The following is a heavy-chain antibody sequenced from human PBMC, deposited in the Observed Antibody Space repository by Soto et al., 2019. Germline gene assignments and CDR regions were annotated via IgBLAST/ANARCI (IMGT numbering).Heavy chain of an antibody. CDR1: GFTFSSYE. Sequence: EVQLVESGGGLVQPGGSLRLCCAASGFTFSSYEMNWVRQAPGKGLEWVSYISSSGSTIYYADSVKGRFTISRDNAKNSLYLQMNSLRAEDTAVYYCARALRQWGYFDYWGQGTLVTVSS. D-gene: IGHD4-17*01. CDR3: ARALRQWGYFDY. CDR2: ISSSGSTI. J-gene: IGHJ4*02. V-gene: IGHV3-48*03.